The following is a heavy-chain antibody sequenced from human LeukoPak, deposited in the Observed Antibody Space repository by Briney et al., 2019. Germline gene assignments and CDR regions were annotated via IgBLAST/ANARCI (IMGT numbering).Heavy chain of an antibody. Sequence: PGGSLRLSCAASGFTFSSYGMSWVRQAPGKGLEWVSAISGSGGSTYYADSVKGRFTISRDNSKNTLYLQMNSLRAEDTAVYYCARVQTYYDILTGYAFDYWGQGTLVTVSS. J-gene: IGHJ4*02. V-gene: IGHV3-23*01. CDR1: GFTFSSYG. CDR2: ISGSGGST. CDR3: ARVQTYYDILTGYAFDY. D-gene: IGHD3-9*01.